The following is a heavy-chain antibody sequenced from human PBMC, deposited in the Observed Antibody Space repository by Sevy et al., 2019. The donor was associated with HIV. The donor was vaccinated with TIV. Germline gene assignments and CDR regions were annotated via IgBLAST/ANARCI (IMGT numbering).Heavy chain of an antibody. CDR1: GFTFDDYA. CDR2: ISWNSGSI. CDR3: AKDRGMVYVTVFDY. V-gene: IGHV3-9*01. J-gene: IGHJ4*02. D-gene: IGHD2-8*01. Sequence: GGSLRLSCAASGFTFDDYAMHWVRQAPGKGLEWVSGISWNSGSIGYADSVKGRFTISRDNAKNSLYLQMNSLRAEDTALYYCAKDRGMVYVTVFDYWGQRTMVTVSS.